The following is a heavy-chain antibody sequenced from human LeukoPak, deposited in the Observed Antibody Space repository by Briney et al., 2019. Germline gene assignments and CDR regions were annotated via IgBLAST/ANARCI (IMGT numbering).Heavy chain of an antibody. CDR1: GYTFTSYG. J-gene: IGHJ6*03. CDR3: ARDCCGSYYLRSGYYYYMNV. CDR2: ISAYNGNT. Sequence: ASVKVSCKASGYTFTSYGISWVRQAPGQGLEWMGWISAYNGNTNYAQKLQGRVTMTTDTSTSTAYMELRSLRSDDTAMYYCARDCCGSYYLRSGYYYYMNVWGKGTTVTVSS. D-gene: IGHD1-26*01. V-gene: IGHV1-18*01.